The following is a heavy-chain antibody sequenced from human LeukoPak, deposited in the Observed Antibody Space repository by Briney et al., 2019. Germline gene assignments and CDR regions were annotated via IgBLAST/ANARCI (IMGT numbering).Heavy chain of an antibody. CDR2: IRSKANSYAT. CDR3: TSQGVIDY. V-gene: IGHV3-73*01. D-gene: IGHD3-16*01. Sequence: GGSLRLSGAASGFTFSGSGMHWVRQASGKGLEWVGRIRSKANSYATAYAASVKGRFTISRDDSKNTAYLQMNSLKTEDTAVYYCTSQGVIDYWGQGTLVTVSS. CDR1: GFTFSGSG. J-gene: IGHJ4*02.